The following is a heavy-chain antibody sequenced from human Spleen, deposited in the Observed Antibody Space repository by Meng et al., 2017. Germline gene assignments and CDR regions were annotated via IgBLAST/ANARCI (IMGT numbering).Heavy chain of an antibody. CDR1: GYTFTSYG. V-gene: IGHV1-18*01. Sequence: ASVKVSCKASGYTFTSYGISWVRQAPGQGLEWMGWISAYNGNTNYAQKLQGRVTMTTDTSTSTAYMELRSLRSDDTAVYYCARDSQWLAYYYYGMDVWGQGTTVTVSS. CDR3: ARDSQWLAYYYYGMDV. CDR2: ISAYNGNT. J-gene: IGHJ6*02. D-gene: IGHD6-19*01.